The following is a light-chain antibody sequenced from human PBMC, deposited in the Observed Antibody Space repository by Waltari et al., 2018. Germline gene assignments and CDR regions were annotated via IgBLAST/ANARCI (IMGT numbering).Light chain of an antibody. J-gene: IGLJ1*01. Sequence: ALPHPASFPGSPGQSIPIPSPGPSIDLGTYNVSSWYQHHPGKAPKLIIYEVRKRPSGISDRFSGSMSGSTASLTISRLQAEDEAEYYCCSFAGNSYVFGTGTKVTVL. CDR1: SIDLGTYNV. V-gene: IGLV2-23*02. CDR2: EVR. CDR3: CSFAGNSYV.